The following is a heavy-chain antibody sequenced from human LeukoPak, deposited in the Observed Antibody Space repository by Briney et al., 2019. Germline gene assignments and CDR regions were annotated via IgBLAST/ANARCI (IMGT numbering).Heavy chain of an antibody. V-gene: IGHV3-48*03. CDR3: ARHSIAAAGLLYYYYYMDV. Sequence: GGSLRLSCAASGFTFSSYEMNWVRQAPGKGLEWVSYISSSGSTIYYADSVKGRFTISRDNAKNSLYLQMNSRRAGDTAVYYCARHSIAAAGLLYYYYYMDVWGKGTTVTVSS. J-gene: IGHJ6*03. CDR2: ISSSGSTI. D-gene: IGHD6-13*01. CDR1: GFTFSSYE.